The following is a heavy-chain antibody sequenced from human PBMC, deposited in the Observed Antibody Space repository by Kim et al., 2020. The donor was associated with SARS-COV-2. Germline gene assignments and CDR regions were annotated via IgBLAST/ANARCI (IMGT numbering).Heavy chain of an antibody. CDR1: GFTFSSYA. D-gene: IGHD6-13*01. CDR2: ISYDGSNK. CDR3: ARDLLIAAAGADRVTPHWFDP. V-gene: IGHV3-30*04. J-gene: IGHJ5*02. Sequence: GGSLRLSCAASGFTFSSYAMHWVRQAPGKGLEWVAVISYDGSNKYYADSVKGRFTISRDNSKNTLYLQMNSLRAEDTAVYYCARDLLIAAAGADRVTPHWFDPWGQGTLVTVSS.